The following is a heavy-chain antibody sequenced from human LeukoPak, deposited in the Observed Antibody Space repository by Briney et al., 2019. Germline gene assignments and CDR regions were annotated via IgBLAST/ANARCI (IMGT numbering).Heavy chain of an antibody. D-gene: IGHD1-26*01. V-gene: IGHV3-21*01. CDR1: GLTLSIYT. Sequence: GGSLRLSCAASGLTLSIYTMNWVRQAPGKGLEWVSSISTSTSYIYYADSVKGRFTISRDNAKNSLYLQVNSLRAEGKAEYFCARVSGSYNGYCYYMDVWGKGTTVTVSS. CDR2: ISTSTSYI. CDR3: ARVSGSYNGYCYYMDV. J-gene: IGHJ6*03.